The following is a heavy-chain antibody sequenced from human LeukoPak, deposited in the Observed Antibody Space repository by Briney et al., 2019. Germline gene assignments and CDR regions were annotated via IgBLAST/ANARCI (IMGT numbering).Heavy chain of an antibody. V-gene: IGHV3-30*04. J-gene: IGHJ6*02. CDR1: GFTFGSYV. D-gene: IGHD4-17*01. Sequence: PGTSLRLSCAATGFTFGSYVMHWVRQAPGKGLEWVAVISSGGNHEYRAGSVKGRFTISRDNSMNTLYLQMNSLRTEDTAVYYCATESAVTMADYGMDVWGQGTTVTVSS. CDR3: ATESAVTMADYGMDV. CDR2: ISSGGNHE.